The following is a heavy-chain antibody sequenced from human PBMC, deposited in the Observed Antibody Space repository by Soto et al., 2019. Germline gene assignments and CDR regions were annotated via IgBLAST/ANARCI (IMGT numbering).Heavy chain of an antibody. Sequence: GGSLRLSCAASGFTFSSYGMHWVRQAPGKGLEWVAVIWYDGSNRYYADSVKGRFTISRDNSKNTLYLQMNSLRAEDTAVYYCASLPDYYGSGSYYNEPFDYWGQGTLVTVS. J-gene: IGHJ4*02. D-gene: IGHD3-10*01. V-gene: IGHV3-33*01. CDR3: ASLPDYYGSGSYYNEPFDY. CDR2: IWYDGSNR. CDR1: GFTFSSYG.